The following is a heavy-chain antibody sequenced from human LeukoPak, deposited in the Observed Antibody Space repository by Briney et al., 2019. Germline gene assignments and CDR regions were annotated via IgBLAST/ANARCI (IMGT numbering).Heavy chain of an antibody. Sequence: PSETLSLTCTVSGASIGSYYWSWIRQPPGKGLEWIAFMYYSGSTNYNPSLKSRVTISVDTSKNQFSLKLSSVTAADTAVYYCARRSISGNSWDYFDYWGQGTLVTVSS. J-gene: IGHJ4*02. V-gene: IGHV4-59*08. CDR3: ARRSISGNSWDYFDY. CDR2: MYYSGST. D-gene: IGHD4-23*01. CDR1: GASIGSYY.